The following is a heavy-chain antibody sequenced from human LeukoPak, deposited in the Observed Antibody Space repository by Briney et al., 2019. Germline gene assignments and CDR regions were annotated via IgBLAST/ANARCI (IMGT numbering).Heavy chain of an antibody. V-gene: IGHV1-2*02. J-gene: IGHJ5*02. D-gene: IGHD3-10*01. CDR2: INPNSGGT. Sequence: ASVKVSCKASGYTFTGYYMNWVRQAPGQGLEWMGSINPNSGGTNYAQKFQGRATMTRDTSNSTAYMELSRLRSDDTAVYYCARGHGSGEKPRYNWFDPWGQGTLVTVSS. CDR3: ARGHGSGEKPRYNWFDP. CDR1: GYTFTGYY.